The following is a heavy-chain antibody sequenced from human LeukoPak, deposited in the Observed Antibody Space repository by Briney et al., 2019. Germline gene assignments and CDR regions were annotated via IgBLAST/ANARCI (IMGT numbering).Heavy chain of an antibody. Sequence: NSGGFLRLSCAASGFTFSDYYMSWIRQAPGKGLEWVSYISSSGSTKYYADSVKGRFTISRDNAKNSYLQMNSLRAEDTAVYYCARDGHAYGRGSPHYWGQGTLVTVSS. CDR3: ARDGHAYGRGSPHY. J-gene: IGHJ4*02. D-gene: IGHD3-10*01. V-gene: IGHV3-11*01. CDR2: ISSSGSTK. CDR1: GFTFSDYY.